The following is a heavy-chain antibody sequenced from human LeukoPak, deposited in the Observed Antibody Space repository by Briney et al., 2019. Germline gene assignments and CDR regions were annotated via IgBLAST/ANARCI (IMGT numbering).Heavy chain of an antibody. J-gene: IGHJ6*04. CDR3: ARENYGSGSYYRVSHYYYYGMDV. CDR2: IWYDGSNK. V-gene: IGHV3-33*01. Sequence: GRSLRLSCAASGFTFSSYGMHWVRQAPGKGLEWVAVIWYDGSNKYYADSVKGRFTISRDNSKNTLYLQMNSLRAEDTAVYYRARENYGSGSYYRVSHYYYYGMDVWGKGTTVTVSS. D-gene: IGHD3-10*01. CDR1: GFTFSSYG.